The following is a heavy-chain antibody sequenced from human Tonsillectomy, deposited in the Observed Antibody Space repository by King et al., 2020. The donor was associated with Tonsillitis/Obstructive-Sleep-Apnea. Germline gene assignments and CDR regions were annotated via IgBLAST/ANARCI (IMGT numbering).Heavy chain of an antibody. CDR1: GFTFSSYA. V-gene: IGHV3-64D*06. J-gene: IGHJ4*02. CDR2: MSSNGGST. D-gene: IGHD3-3*01. CDR3: VKDWIGWVGY. Sequence: VQLVESGGGLVQPGGSLRVSCSASGFTFSSYAMHWVRQAPGKGRGYVSAMSSNGGSTYYADSVRGRFTISRDNSKNTLYLQMSSLRAEDTAVYYCVKDWIGWVGYWGQGTLVTVSS.